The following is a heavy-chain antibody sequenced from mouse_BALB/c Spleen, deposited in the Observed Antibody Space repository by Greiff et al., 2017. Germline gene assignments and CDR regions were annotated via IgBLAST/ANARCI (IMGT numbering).Heavy chain of an antibody. CDR1: GFTFSDYY. Sequence: DVMLVESGGGLVKPGGSLKLSCAASGFTFSDYYMYWVRQTPEKRLEWVASISSGGSTYYPDSVKGRFTISRDNARNILYLQMSSLRSEDTAMYYCARKDRHFDYWGQGTTLTVSS. J-gene: IGHJ2*01. CDR3: ARKDRHFDY. CDR2: ISSGGST. V-gene: IGHV5-6-5*01. D-gene: IGHD2-14*01.